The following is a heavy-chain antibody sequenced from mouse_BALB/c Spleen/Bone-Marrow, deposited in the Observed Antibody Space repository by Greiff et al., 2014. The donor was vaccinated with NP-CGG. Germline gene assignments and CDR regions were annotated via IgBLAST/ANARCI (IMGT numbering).Heavy chain of an antibody. V-gene: IGHV1-20*02. CDR2: INPYNGDT. CDR3: ARCNYRYDGDFDY. Sequence: EVKLMESGPELARPGASVKISCKASGYSFTGYFMNWVMQSHGKSLEWIGRINPYNGDTFYNQKFKGKATLTVDKSSSTAHMELRSLASEDSAVYYCARCNYRYDGDFDYWGQGTTLTVSS. J-gene: IGHJ2*01. D-gene: IGHD2-14*01. CDR1: GYSFTGYF.